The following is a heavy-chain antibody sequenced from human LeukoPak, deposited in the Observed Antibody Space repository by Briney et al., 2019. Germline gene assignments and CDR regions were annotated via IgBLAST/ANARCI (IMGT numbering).Heavy chain of an antibody. CDR2: IKQDGSEK. Sequence: PGGSLRLSCAASGFTFSSYWMSWVRQAPGKGLEWVANIKQDGSEKYYVDSVKGRFTISRDNAKDLLYLQMNSLRVEDTAVYHCARDLYDCSRLSCYVGDYYYYMDVWGKGTTVTVSS. CDR3: ARDLYDCSRLSCYVGDYYYYMDV. CDR1: GFTFSSYW. V-gene: IGHV3-7*01. D-gene: IGHD2-2*01. J-gene: IGHJ6*03.